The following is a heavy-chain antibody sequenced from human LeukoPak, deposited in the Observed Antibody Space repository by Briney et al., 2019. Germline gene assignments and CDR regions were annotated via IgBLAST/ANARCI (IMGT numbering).Heavy chain of an antibody. V-gene: IGHV4-38-2*02. CDR3: ARDLTGLDDY. D-gene: IGHD1-14*01. J-gene: IGHJ4*02. Sequence: SETLSLTCTVSGYFISSGYYWGWIRQPPGKGLQWIGSIHHSGSTYYNPSLKSRVTISVDTSKNQLSLKLSSVTAADTAVYYCARDLTGLDDYWGQGILVTVSS. CDR1: GYFISSGYY. CDR2: IHHSGST.